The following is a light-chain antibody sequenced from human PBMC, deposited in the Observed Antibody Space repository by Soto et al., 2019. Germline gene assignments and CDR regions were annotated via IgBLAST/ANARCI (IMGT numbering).Light chain of an antibody. CDR3: QQYSSSPPIT. CDR1: QTVSSK. CDR2: DTS. Sequence: EIVLTQSPVTLSLSPGERATLSCRASQTVSSKLAWYQHKPGQAPRLLIYDTSNRATGIPARFSGSGSGTDFTLTISRLEPEDFAVYYCQQYSSSPPITFGQGTRRRL. J-gene: IGKJ5*01. V-gene: IGKV3-20*01.